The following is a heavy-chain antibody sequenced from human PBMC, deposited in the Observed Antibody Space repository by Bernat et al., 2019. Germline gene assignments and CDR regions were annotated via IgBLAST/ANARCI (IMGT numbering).Heavy chain of an antibody. V-gene: IGHV1-46*01. D-gene: IGHD3-10*01. CDR1: GYTFTSYY. CDR2: INPSGGST. J-gene: IGHJ4*02. CDR3: ARVGGKGGREYGSGSQPPDY. Sequence: QVQLVQSGAEVKKPGASVKVSCKASGYTFTSYYMHWVRQAPGQGLEWMGIINPSGGSTSYAQKFQGRVNMTRDTSTSTVYMELSSLGSEDTAVYYCARVGGKGGREYGSGSQPPDYWGQGTLVTVSS.